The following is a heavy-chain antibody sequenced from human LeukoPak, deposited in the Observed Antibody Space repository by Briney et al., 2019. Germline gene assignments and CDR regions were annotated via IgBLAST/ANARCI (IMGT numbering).Heavy chain of an antibody. J-gene: IGHJ3*02. CDR3: AREANSGYSSGDDAFDI. Sequence: GGSLRLSCAASGFTFSTYWMHWVRHAPGKGLVWVSRINGEGRSTSHADSVRGRFTISRDNAKNTLYLQMNSLRAEDTAVYYCAREANSGYSSGDDAFDIWGQGTMVTVSS. D-gene: IGHD6-19*01. CDR2: INGEGRST. CDR1: GFTFSTYW. V-gene: IGHV3-74*01.